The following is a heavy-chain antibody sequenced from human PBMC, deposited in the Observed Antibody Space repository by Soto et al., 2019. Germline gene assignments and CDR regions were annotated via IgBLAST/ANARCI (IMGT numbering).Heavy chain of an antibody. Sequence: TSETLSLTCTVSGGSISSSSYYWGWIRQPPGKGLEWIGSIYYSGSTYYNPSLKSRVTISVDTSKNQFSLKLSSVTAADTAVYYCARRFSSIVVVVAAPEDWGQGTLVT. J-gene: IGHJ4*02. V-gene: IGHV4-39*01. CDR2: IYYSGST. D-gene: IGHD2-15*01. CDR1: GGSISSSSYY. CDR3: ARRFSSIVVVVAAPED.